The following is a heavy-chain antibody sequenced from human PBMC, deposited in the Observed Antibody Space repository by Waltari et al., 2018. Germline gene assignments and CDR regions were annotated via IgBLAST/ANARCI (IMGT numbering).Heavy chain of an antibody. V-gene: IGHV4-59*01. D-gene: IGHD2-2*01. CDR3: AGFSSTSRRWFDP. CDR2: IYYSGST. Sequence: QVQLQESGPGLVKPSETLSLTCTVSGGSISSYYWSWIRQPPGKGLEWIGYIYYSGSTNYNPSLKSRVTISVDTSKNQFSLKLSSVTAADTAVYYCAGFSSTSRRWFDPWGQGTLVTVSS. J-gene: IGHJ5*02. CDR1: GGSISSYY.